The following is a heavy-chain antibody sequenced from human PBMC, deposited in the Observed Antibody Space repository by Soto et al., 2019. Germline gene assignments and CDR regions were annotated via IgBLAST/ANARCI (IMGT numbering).Heavy chain of an antibody. CDR2: IIPIFGTA. CDR3: ARAESIAARRRLYYYYGMDV. Sequence: QVQLVQSGAEVKKPGSSVKVSCKASGGTFSSYAISWVRQAPGQGLEWMGGIIPIFGTANYAQEFQGRVTITADESTSTAYMELSSLRSEDTAVYYCARAESIAARRRLYYYYGMDVWGQGTTVTVSS. CDR1: GGTFSSYA. J-gene: IGHJ6*02. D-gene: IGHD6-6*01. V-gene: IGHV1-69*01.